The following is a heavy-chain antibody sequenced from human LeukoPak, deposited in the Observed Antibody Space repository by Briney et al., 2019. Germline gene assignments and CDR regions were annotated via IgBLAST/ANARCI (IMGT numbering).Heavy chain of an antibody. CDR2: IYYSGST. CDR3: ARHAGGISATGTRPFDY. D-gene: IGHD6-13*01. CDR1: GASFSSSTYY. J-gene: IGHJ4*02. Sequence: SETLSLTCTVSGASFSSSTYYWGWIRQPPGKGLEWIGSIYYSGSTYYNPSIKSRVTMSVDTSKNQFSLKLSSVTAADTAVYYCARHAGGISATGTRPFDYWGQGTLVTVSS. V-gene: IGHV4-39*01.